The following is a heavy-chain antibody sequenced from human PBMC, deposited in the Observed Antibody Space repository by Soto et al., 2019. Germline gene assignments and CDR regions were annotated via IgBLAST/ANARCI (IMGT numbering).Heavy chain of an antibody. CDR1: GYTFTSYD. V-gene: IGHV1-8*01. D-gene: IGHD4-17*01. J-gene: IGHJ5*02. Sequence: QVQLVQSGAEVKKPGPSVKVSCKASGYTFTSYDITWVRQATGQGLEYLGWMNPNSGNTAYVQQFQGRVTTTWDTSITTAYVELRSLATEYTAVYFCARVIKYGAYSTWLVPWGQGTLVTVAS. CDR3: ARVIKYGAYSTWLVP. CDR2: MNPNSGNT.